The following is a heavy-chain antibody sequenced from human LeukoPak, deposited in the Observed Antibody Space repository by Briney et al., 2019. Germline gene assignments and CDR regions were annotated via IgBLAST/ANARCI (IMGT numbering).Heavy chain of an antibody. CDR1: GGSFSGYY. Sequence: SETLSLTCAVYGGSFSGYYWSWIRQPPGKGLEWIGEINHSGSTNYNPSLKSRVTISVDTSKNQFSLKLSSVTAADTAVYYCARRQVYYYDSSGYYTPYDYWGQGTLVTVSS. CDR2: INHSGST. V-gene: IGHV4-34*01. D-gene: IGHD3-22*01. J-gene: IGHJ4*02. CDR3: ARRQVYYYDSSGYYTPYDY.